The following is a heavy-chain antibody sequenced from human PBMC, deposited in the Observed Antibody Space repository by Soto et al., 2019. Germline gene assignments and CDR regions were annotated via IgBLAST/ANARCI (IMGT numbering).Heavy chain of an antibody. CDR3: ARGGRQWLVTSDFNY. Sequence: VQLVESGGGVVQPGRSLRLSCAASGFTFSDYAMHWVRQAPGKGLEWVAVVSHDGRNTHYADSVKGRFTISRDSSKNTVSVELHSIRAKDTAVSYCARGGRQWLVTSDFNYWGQGALVTVSS. CDR2: VSHDGRNT. J-gene: IGHJ4*02. V-gene: IGHV3-30*03. D-gene: IGHD6-19*01. CDR1: GFTFSDYA.